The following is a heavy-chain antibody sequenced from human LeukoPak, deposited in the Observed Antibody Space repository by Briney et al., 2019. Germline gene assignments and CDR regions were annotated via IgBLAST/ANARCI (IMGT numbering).Heavy chain of an antibody. Sequence: ASVKVSCKASGYTFTVYYMHWVRQAPGQGLEWMGWINPNTGGTNYAQNFQGRVTMTRDTSISTAYMELSRLRSDDTAVYYCARKQWLVRGGVDYWGQGTLVTVSS. V-gene: IGHV1-2*02. CDR1: GYTFTVYY. D-gene: IGHD6-19*01. CDR2: INPNTGGT. CDR3: ARKQWLVRGGVDY. J-gene: IGHJ4*02.